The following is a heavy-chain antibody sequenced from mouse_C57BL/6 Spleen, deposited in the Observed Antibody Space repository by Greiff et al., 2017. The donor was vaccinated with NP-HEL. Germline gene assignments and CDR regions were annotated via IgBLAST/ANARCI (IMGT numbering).Heavy chain of an antibody. J-gene: IGHJ3*01. D-gene: IGHD2-4*01. V-gene: IGHV1-82*01. CDR1: GYAFSSSW. Sequence: VQLQQSGPELVKPGASVKISCKASGYAFSSSWMNWVKQRPGKGLEWIGRIYPGDGDTNYNGKFKGKATLTADKSSSTAYMQLSSLTSEDSAVYFWAREGVYDYDSWFAYWGQGTLVTVSA. CDR3: AREGVYDYDSWFAY. CDR2: IYPGDGDT.